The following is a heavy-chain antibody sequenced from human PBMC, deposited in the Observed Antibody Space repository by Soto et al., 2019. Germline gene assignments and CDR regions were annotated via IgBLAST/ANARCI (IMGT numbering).Heavy chain of an antibody. CDR3: GRDHWRRNTRAFDP. D-gene: IGHD1-1*01. J-gene: IGHJ5*02. CDR2: VYSTGTI. CDR1: GDFISYYS. Sequence: SETLSLTCTVSGDFISYYSWAWIRQSAGKGLEWIGRVYSTGTIFYNPSLKSRATMSVDTSKNQFSLKLTSVNAADTAVYSCGRDHWRRNTRAFDPCGQGTLVTFSS. V-gene: IGHV4-4*07.